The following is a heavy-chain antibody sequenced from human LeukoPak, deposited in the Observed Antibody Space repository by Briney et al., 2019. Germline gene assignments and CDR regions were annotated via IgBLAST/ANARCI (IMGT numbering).Heavy chain of an antibody. CDR1: GYTFTSFQ. D-gene: IGHD2-2*01. J-gene: IGHJ4*02. CDR2: INPTGGRT. Sequence: ASVKVSCKASGYTFTSFQIHWVRQAPGQGLEWMGIINPTGGRTNYAQKFQGRVTMTRDTSTSTVYMELSSLRSEDTAVYYCARDDQDVVVVPAAKGPDYWGQGTLVIVSS. V-gene: IGHV1-46*01. CDR3: ARDDQDVVVVPAAKGPDY.